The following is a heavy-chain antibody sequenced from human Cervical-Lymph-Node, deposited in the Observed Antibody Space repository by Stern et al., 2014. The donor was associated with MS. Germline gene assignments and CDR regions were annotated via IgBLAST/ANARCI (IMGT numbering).Heavy chain of an antibody. CDR3: MRGYDGSTGRDY. CDR2: ITTSNGNA. D-gene: IGHD3-9*01. Sequence: QVQLVQSGAEVKKPGASVKVSCKTSGYTFISYGITWVRQAPGQGLEWMGWITTSNGNANYAQKVQGRVSMTADTSTRTVYMELRSLRSDDTAVYYCMRGYDGSTGRDYWGQGTLVIVS. V-gene: IGHV1-18*01. CDR1: GYTFISYG. J-gene: IGHJ4*02.